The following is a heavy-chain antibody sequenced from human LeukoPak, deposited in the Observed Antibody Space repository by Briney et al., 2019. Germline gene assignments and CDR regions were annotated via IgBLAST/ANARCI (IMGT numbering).Heavy chain of an antibody. CDR3: AILNHPDGRVY. V-gene: IGHV5-51*01. D-gene: IGHD5-24*01. CDR2: IYPDDSDT. Sequence: GESLKISCKASGYRFTTYWIGWVRQTPGKGLEWMGIIYPDDSDTRYSPSFQGQVSISTDRSISTAYLQWSSLQASDTAIYFCAILNHPDGRVYWGQGTLVTVSS. J-gene: IGHJ4*02. CDR1: GYRFTTYW.